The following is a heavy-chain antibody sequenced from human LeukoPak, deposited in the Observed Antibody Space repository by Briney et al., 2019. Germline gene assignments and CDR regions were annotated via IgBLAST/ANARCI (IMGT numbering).Heavy chain of an antibody. V-gene: IGHV3-15*01. CDR1: GFTFSNAW. J-gene: IGHJ4*02. CDR3: TTAGYDFAYYFDY. Sequence: GGSLRLSCAASGFTFSNAWMSWVCQAPGKGLEWVGRIKSKTDGGTTDYAAPVKGRFTISRDDSKNTLYLQMNSLKTEDAAVYYCTTAGYDFAYYFDYWGQGTLVTVSS. D-gene: IGHD3-3*01. CDR2: IKSKTDGGTT.